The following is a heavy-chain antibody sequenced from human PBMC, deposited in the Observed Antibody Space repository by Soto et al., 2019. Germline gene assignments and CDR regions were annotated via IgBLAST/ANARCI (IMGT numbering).Heavy chain of an antibody. V-gene: IGHV3-30*18. D-gene: IGHD3-22*01. CDR3: AKEWVYDSSGWSFDY. J-gene: IGHJ4*02. CDR2: VSDDGSNK. CDR1: GFTFSSYG. Sequence: GGSLRLSCAASGFTFSSYGMHWVRQAPGKGLEWVAVVSDDGSNKYYVDSVKGRFTISRDNSKNTLYLQMNSLRAEDTAVYYCAKEWVYDSSGWSFDYWGQGTLVTVSS.